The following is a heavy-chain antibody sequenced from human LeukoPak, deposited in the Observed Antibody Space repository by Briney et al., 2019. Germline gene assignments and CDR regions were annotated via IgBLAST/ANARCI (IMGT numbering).Heavy chain of an antibody. Sequence: EASVKVSCKASGGTFSSYAISWVRQAPGQGLEWMGRIVPVLEIKNYAQNFQDRVTITADKSTSTAYLELRSLTSADTAVYYCASYRGGSGYSFDYWGQGTLVTVSS. CDR2: IVPVLEIK. CDR1: GGTFSSYA. J-gene: IGHJ4*02. V-gene: IGHV1-69*04. CDR3: ASYRGGSGYSFDY. D-gene: IGHD5-12*01.